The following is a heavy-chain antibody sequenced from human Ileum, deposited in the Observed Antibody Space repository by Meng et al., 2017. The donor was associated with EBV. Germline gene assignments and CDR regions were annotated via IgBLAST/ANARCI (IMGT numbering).Heavy chain of an antibody. J-gene: IGHJ4*02. CDR2: IYYSGST. V-gene: IGHV4-39*07. CDR3: ARELMYCSGGSCYPFDY. CDR1: GGSISRSSYY. Sequence: QLQPAEAGPGLVKPSGTLSLTCTFAGGSISRSSYYWGWIRQPPGKGLEWIGSIYYSGSTYYNPSLKSRVTISVDTSKNQFSLKLSSVTAADTAVYYCARELMYCSGGSCYPFDYWGQGTLVTVSS. D-gene: IGHD2-15*01.